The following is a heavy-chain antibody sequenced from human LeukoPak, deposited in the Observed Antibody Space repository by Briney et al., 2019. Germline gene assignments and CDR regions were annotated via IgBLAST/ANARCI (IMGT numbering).Heavy chain of an antibody. CDR2: IYTSGST. CDR1: GVSISSYY. V-gene: IGHV4-4*07. D-gene: IGHD1-26*01. CDR3: ARDTYTGSSLYYYYYMDV. J-gene: IGHJ6*03. Sequence: SSETLSLTCTVSGVSISSYYWSWIRQPPGKGLEWIGRIYTSGSTNYNPSLKSRVTMSVDTSKNQFSLKLNSVTAADTAVYFCARDTYTGSSLYYYYYMDVWGKGTTVTVSS.